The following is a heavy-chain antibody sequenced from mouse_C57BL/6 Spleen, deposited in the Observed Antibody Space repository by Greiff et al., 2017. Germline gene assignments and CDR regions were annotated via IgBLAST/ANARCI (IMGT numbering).Heavy chain of an antibody. V-gene: IGHV1-66*01. CDR3: ARENWDAFAY. J-gene: IGHJ3*01. Sequence: VQLQQPGPELVKPGASVKISCKASGYSFTSYYIHWVKQRPGQGLEWIGWIYPGSGNTKYNEKFKGKATLTADTSSSTAYMQLSSLTSEASAVYYCARENWDAFAYWGQGTLVTVSA. D-gene: IGHD4-1*01. CDR2: IYPGSGNT. CDR1: GYSFTSYY.